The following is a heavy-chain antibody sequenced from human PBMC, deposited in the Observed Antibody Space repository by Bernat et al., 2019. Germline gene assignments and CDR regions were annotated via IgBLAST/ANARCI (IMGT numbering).Heavy chain of an antibody. Sequence: EVQLVESGGGLVQPGGSLRVSCAASGFSFSSYWMHWVRQAPGEGLVWVSCINGDGVRTRDADSVKGRFTSSRENGKDTLYLQMNSLRAEDTAVYYCARGSASGWTDDAFDIWGQGTVVTVSS. V-gene: IGHV3-74*01. J-gene: IGHJ3*02. CDR2: INGDGVRT. D-gene: IGHD6-19*01. CDR3: ARGSASGWTDDAFDI. CDR1: GFSFSSYW.